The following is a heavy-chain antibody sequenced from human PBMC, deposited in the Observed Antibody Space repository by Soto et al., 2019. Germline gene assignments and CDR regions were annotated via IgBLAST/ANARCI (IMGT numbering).Heavy chain of an antibody. CDR2: ISSSSSTI. Sequence: GVTLRLSCAASGFTFSSYSMNWVRQAPGKGLEWVSYISSSSSTIYYADSVKGRFTISRDNAKNSLYLQMNSLRDEDTAVYYCASGITIFGVGFDPWGQGTLVTVSS. V-gene: IGHV3-48*02. D-gene: IGHD3-3*01. J-gene: IGHJ5*02. CDR3: ASGITIFGVGFDP. CDR1: GFTFSSYS.